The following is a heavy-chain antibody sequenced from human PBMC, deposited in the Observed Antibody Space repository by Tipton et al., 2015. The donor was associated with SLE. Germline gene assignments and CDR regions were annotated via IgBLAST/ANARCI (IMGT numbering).Heavy chain of an antibody. CDR1: GYSFTSYW. V-gene: IGHV5-51*03. D-gene: IGHD6-13*01. Sequence: VQLVQSGAEVKKPGESLKTSCKGSGYSFTSYWIGWVRQMPGKGLEWMGIIYPGDSDTRYSPSFQGQVTISADKSISTAYLQWSSLKASDTAMYHCARRADSEQQLAYYFDYWGQGTLVTVSS. J-gene: IGHJ4*02. CDR3: ARRADSEQQLAYYFDY. CDR2: IYPGDSDT.